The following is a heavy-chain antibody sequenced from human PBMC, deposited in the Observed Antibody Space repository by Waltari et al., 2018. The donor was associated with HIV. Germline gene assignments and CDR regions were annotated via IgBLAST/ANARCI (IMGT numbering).Heavy chain of an antibody. CDR2: IYYSGST. Sequence: QLQLQESGPGLVKPSETLSLTCTVSGGSISSSSYYWGWIRQPPGKGLEWIGSIYYSGSTSYHPSLKSRVTISVDTSKNQFSLKLSSVTAADTAVYYCARLTRDFWSGYPRGDFDYWGQGTLVTVSS. V-gene: IGHV4-39*01. CDR3: ARLTRDFWSGYPRGDFDY. J-gene: IGHJ4*02. D-gene: IGHD3-3*01. CDR1: GGSISSSSYY.